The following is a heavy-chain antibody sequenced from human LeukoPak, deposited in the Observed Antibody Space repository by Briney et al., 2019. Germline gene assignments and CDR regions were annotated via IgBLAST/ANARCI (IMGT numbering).Heavy chain of an antibody. D-gene: IGHD1-1*01. Sequence: SETLSLTCSVPDDSITMYYWTWIRQPPGKGLEWIGYVDHTGSTNFNPSLNGRVSISRDTTKNLFSLRLRSVTAADTAVYFCARGRVSSSTWYSTYYYYFYMDVWGKGTTVTISS. CDR1: DDSITMYY. V-gene: IGHV4-59*01. CDR3: ARGRVSSSTWYSTYYYYFYMDV. CDR2: VDHTGST. J-gene: IGHJ6*03.